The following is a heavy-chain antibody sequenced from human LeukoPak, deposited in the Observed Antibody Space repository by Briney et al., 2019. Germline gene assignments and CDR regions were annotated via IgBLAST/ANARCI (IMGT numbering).Heavy chain of an antibody. V-gene: IGHV1-69*13. D-gene: IGHD6-19*01. CDR2: IIPIFGTA. Sequence: SVKVSCKASGGTFSSYAISWVRQAPGQGLEWMGGIIPIFGTANYAQKFQGRVTITADESTSTAYMELSSLKSEDTAVYYCARINGYSSGWSADPDFDYWGQGTLVTVSS. CDR1: GGTFSSYA. CDR3: ARINGYSSGWSADPDFDY. J-gene: IGHJ4*02.